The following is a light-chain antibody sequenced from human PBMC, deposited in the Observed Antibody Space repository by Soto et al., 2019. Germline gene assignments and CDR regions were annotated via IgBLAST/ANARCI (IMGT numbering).Light chain of an antibody. Sequence: QSALTQPRSVSGSPGQSVTISCTGTSSDVGAYNHVSWYQQHPGKASKLVIYEVTERPSGVPDRFSGSKSGSTASLTISGLQTDDEGDFYCCSFSATSHVVFGGGTKVTVL. CDR1: SSDVGAYNH. CDR2: EVT. CDR3: CSFSATSHVV. V-gene: IGLV2-11*01. J-gene: IGLJ2*01.